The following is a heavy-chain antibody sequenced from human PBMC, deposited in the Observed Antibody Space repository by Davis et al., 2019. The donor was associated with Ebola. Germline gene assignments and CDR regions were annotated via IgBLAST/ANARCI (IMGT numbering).Heavy chain of an antibody. CDR3: VKGGYCSSTSCWGGFDYYYYGMDV. V-gene: IGHV3-64D*08. D-gene: IGHD2-2*03. J-gene: IGHJ6*02. Sequence: GESLKISCAASGFTFSSYWMHWVCQAPGKGLEYVSAISSNGGSTYYADSVKGRFTISRDNSKNTLYLQMSSLRAEDTAVYYCVKGGYCSSTSCWGGFDYYYYGMDVWGQGTTVTVSS. CDR1: GFTFSSYW. CDR2: ISSNGGST.